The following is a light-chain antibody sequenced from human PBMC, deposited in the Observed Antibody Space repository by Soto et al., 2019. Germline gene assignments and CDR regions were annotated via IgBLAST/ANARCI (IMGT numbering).Light chain of an antibody. CDR2: AAS. CDR3: HQTFGTPLFT. Sequence: DIQMTQSPSSLSASVGDRVIITCRASQNINTYLNWYQQKPGKAPKLLIYAASSLESGVPSRFSGSGFGTDFTLTITSLQPEDFATYYCHQTFGTPLFTFGPGTKVDVK. J-gene: IGKJ3*01. V-gene: IGKV1-39*01. CDR1: QNINTY.